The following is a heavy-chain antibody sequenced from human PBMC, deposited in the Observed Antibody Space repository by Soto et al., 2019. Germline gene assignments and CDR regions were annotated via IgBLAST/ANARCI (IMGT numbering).Heavy chain of an antibody. CDR3: ARVIVGATIGAFDI. CDR2: IYYSGST. J-gene: IGHJ3*02. D-gene: IGHD1-26*01. CDR1: GGSVSSGSYY. Sequence: SEPLSLTCTVSGGSVSSGSYYWSWIRQPPGKGLEWIGYIYYSGSTNYNPSLKSRVTISVDTSKNQFSLKLSSVTAADTAVYYCARVIVGATIGAFDIWGQGTMVTVSS. V-gene: IGHV4-61*01.